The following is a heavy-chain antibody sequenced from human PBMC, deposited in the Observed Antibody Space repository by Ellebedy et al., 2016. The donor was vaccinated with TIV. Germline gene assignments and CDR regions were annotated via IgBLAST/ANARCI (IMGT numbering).Heavy chain of an antibody. D-gene: IGHD5-18*01. CDR2: IDPSGGST. CDR1: GYRLTNYY. J-gene: IGHJ4*02. V-gene: IGHV1-46*01. CDR3: ARDGEHTSMVDY. Sequence: ASVKVSCKALGYRLTNYYVHWLRQAPGQGLEWMGIIDPSGGSTIYAQKFQGRVTMTNDTSTNTVYMELSSLRSEDTAIYYCARDGEHTSMVDYWGQGTLVTVSS.